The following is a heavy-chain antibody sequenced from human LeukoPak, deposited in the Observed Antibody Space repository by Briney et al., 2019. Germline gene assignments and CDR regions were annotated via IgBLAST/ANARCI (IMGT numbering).Heavy chain of an antibody. CDR3: ARVSVGRYYFDN. V-gene: IGHV3-9*01. Sequence: GGSLRLSCAASGFTFDNHAMHWVRQPPGKGLEWVSGISWNGAGIVYADSVRGRFTISRDSAKNTLYLQMNSLRAEDTAVYYCARVSVGRYYFDNWGQGTPVTVS. J-gene: IGHJ4*02. CDR1: GFTFDNHA. CDR2: ISWNGAGI. D-gene: IGHD1-14*01.